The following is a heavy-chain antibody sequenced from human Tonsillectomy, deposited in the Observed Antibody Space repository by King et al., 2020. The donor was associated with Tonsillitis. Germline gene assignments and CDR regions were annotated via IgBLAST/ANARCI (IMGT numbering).Heavy chain of an antibody. Sequence: QLVQSGAEVKKPGASVKVSLKASGYTFTGYYMHWGRQAPGQGLEGIGWINPNIGGTNNTQKFHCRVTMTSDTSISTAYMERSRLRSDDTAVYYCAGGGIGNRDAFDIWGQGTMVTVSS. J-gene: IGHJ3*02. V-gene: IGHV1-2*02. D-gene: IGHD4-23*01. CDR3: AGGGIGNRDAFDI. CDR2: INPNIGGT. CDR1: GYTFTGYY.